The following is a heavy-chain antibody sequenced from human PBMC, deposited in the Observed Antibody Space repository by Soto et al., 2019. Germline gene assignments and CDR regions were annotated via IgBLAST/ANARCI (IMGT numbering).Heavy chain of an antibody. CDR3: ARPSRRNSRDGYNYHSNYYYGMDV. CDR1: GYSFTSYW. V-gene: IGHV5-51*01. Sequence: PGESLKISCKGSGYSFTSYWIGWVRQMPGKGLEWMGIIYPGDSDTRYSPSFQGQVTISADKSISTAYLQWSSLKASDTAMYYCARPSRRNSRDGYNYHSNYYYGMDVWGQGTTVTVSS. J-gene: IGHJ6*02. CDR2: IYPGDSDT. D-gene: IGHD5-12*01.